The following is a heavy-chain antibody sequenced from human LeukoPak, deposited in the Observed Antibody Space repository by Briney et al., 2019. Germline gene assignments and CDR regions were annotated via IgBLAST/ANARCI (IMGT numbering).Heavy chain of an antibody. J-gene: IGHJ4*02. CDR2: IYYSRST. CDR3: ARGIFGVVPKTFDY. D-gene: IGHD3-3*01. V-gene: IGHV4-59*01. Sequence: SETLSLTCTVSGGSISSYYWSWIRQPPGKGLEWIGYIYYSRSTNYNPSLKSRVTISVDTSKNQFSLKLSSVTAADTAVYYCARGIFGVVPKTFDYWGQGTLVTVSS. CDR1: GGSISSYY.